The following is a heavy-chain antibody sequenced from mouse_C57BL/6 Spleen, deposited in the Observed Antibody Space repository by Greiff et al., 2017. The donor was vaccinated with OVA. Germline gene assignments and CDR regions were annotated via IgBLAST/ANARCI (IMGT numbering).Heavy chain of an antibody. J-gene: IGHJ4*01. V-gene: IGHV5-12*01. CDR1: GFTFSDYY. CDR2: ISNGGGST. D-gene: IGHD2-4*01. CDR3: ARHDDYDAVYAMDY. Sequence: EVHLVESGGGLVQPGGSLKLSCAASGFTFSDYYMYWVRQTPEKRLEWVAYISNGGGSTYYPDTVKGRFTISRDNAKNTLYLQMSRLKSEDTAMYYCARHDDYDAVYAMDYWGQGTSVTVSS.